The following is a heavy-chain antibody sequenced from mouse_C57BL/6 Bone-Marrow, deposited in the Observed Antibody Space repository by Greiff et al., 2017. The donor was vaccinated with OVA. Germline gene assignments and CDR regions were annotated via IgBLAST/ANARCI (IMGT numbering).Heavy chain of an antibody. CDR3: ARITTDYFDY. CDR1: GFTFSSYG. Sequence: EVKLMESGGDLVKPGGSLKLSCAASGFTFSSYGMSWVRQTPDKRLELVATISSGGSYTYYPDSVKGRFTISRDNAKNTLYLQMSSLKSEDTAMYYCARITTDYFDYWGQGTTLTVSS. J-gene: IGHJ2*01. D-gene: IGHD2-4*01. CDR2: ISSGGSYT. V-gene: IGHV5-6*01.